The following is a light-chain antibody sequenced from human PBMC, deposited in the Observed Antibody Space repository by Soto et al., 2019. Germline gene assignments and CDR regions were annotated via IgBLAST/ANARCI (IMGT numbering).Light chain of an antibody. CDR3: QQYGSSQWT. CDR1: QSVSSSY. CDR2: GAS. J-gene: IGKJ1*01. V-gene: IGKV3-20*01. Sequence: EIVLTQSPGTLSLSPGERATLSCRASQSVSSSYLAWYQQKPGQAPRLLIYGASSRDTGIPDRFSGSGSGTDFTLTISRLEPEDFAVYYCQQYGSSQWTFGQGTKVDIK.